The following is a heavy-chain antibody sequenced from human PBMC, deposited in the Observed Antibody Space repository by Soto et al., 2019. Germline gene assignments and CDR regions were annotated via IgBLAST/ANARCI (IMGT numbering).Heavy chain of an antibody. CDR1: GYAFTNYY. CDR2: INPIDAST. Sequence: ASVKVSCKASGYAFTNYYMHWVRQTPGQGLEWVGVINPIDASTRYTQKFQDRVTLTTDTSTSTVYLELSSLKSDDTAVYYCARKGYTYRKSGLDVWGQGTTVTVSS. D-gene: IGHD5-18*01. CDR3: ARKGYTYRKSGLDV. V-gene: IGHV1-46*01. J-gene: IGHJ6*02.